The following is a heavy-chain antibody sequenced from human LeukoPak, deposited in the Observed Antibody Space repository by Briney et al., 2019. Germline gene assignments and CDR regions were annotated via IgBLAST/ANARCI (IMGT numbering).Heavy chain of an antibody. CDR2: MNQDGSEK. J-gene: IGHJ4*02. D-gene: IGHD2-15*01. Sequence: GGSLRLSCAASGFAFSFYAMSWLRQPPGKGLEWVANMNQDGSEKYYVDSVKGRFTISRDNAKNSLYLQMNSLRAEDTAVYCCARDTLRRFDFWGLGTLVTVSS. CDR1: GFAFSFYA. V-gene: IGHV3-7*04. CDR3: ARDTLRRFDF.